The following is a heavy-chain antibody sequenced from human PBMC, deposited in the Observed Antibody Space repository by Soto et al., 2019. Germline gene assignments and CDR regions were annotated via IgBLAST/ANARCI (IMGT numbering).Heavy chain of an antibody. CDR3: ARDRRPGIAAAGIPPDAFDI. J-gene: IGHJ3*02. Sequence: ASVKVSCKASGGTFSSYAISWVRQAPGQGLEWMGGIIPIIGTANYAQKFQGRVTITADESTSTAYMELSSLRSEDTAVYYCARDRRPGIAAAGIPPDAFDIWGQGTMVTVSS. CDR2: IIPIIGTA. V-gene: IGHV1-69*13. CDR1: GGTFSSYA. D-gene: IGHD6-13*01.